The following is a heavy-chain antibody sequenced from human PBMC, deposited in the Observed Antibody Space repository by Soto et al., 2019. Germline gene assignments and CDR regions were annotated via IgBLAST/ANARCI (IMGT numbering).Heavy chain of an antibody. CDR3: ASGYDFAHLPGY. J-gene: IGHJ4*02. D-gene: IGHD5-12*01. V-gene: IGHV4-61*01. CDR2: IFHSGST. Sequence: KPSETLSLTCTVSGASVSSGNYYWSWIRQPPGKGLEWIGYIFHSGSTNYNPSLKSRVTISVDTSKNQFSLKLSSVTAADTAVYYCASGYDFAHLPGYWGQGTLVTVSS. CDR1: GASVSSGNYY.